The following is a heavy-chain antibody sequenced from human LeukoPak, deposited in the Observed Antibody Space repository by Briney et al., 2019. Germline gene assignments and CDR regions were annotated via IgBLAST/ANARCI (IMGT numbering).Heavy chain of an antibody. CDR2: IYYSGST. Sequence: PSETLSLTCTVSGGSISSYYWSWIRQPPGKGLEWIGYIYYSGSTNYNPSLKSRVTISVDTSKNQFSLKLSSVTAADTAVYYRARSYSSSWYITQYYYYMDVWGKGTTVTLSS. CDR3: ARSYSSSWYITQYYYYMDV. V-gene: IGHV4-59*01. CDR1: GGSISSYY. D-gene: IGHD6-13*01. J-gene: IGHJ6*03.